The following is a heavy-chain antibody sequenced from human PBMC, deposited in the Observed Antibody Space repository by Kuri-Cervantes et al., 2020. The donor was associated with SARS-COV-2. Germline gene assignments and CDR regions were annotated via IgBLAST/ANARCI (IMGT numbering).Heavy chain of an antibody. CDR3: ARPIDY. Sequence: GSLRLSCTVSGGSISGYYWSWIRQPPGKGLEWFGYIYYSGSTNYNPSLKSRVTISVDTSKNQFSLKLSSVTAAVTAVYYCARPIDYWGQGTLVTVSS. CDR2: IYYSGST. CDR1: GGSISGYY. V-gene: IGHV4-59*08. J-gene: IGHJ4*02.